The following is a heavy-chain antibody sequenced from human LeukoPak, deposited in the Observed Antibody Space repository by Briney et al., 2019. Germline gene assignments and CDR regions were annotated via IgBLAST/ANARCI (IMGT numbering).Heavy chain of an antibody. CDR2: ISSSSSTI. CDR3: ARESVNYYYYMDV. Sequence: GGSLRLSCAASGFTSSSYSMNWVRQAPGKGLEWVSYISSSSSTIYYADSVKGRFTISRDNAKNSLYLQMNSLRAEDTAVYYCARESVNYYYYMDVWGKGTTVTVSS. D-gene: IGHD3-3*01. V-gene: IGHV3-48*01. J-gene: IGHJ6*03. CDR1: GFTSSSYS.